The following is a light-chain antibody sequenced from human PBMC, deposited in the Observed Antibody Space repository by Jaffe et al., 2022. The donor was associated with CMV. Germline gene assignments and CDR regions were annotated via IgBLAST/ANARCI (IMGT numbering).Light chain of an antibody. CDR2: DAS. J-gene: IGKJ1*01. Sequence: EIVMTQSPATLSVSSGERATLSCRASQSVSSNLAWYQQKPGQAPRLLIYDASTRATGVPARFSGSGSGTEFTLTISSLQSEDCAIYYCQQYSNWPRGTFGQGTKVEIK. CDR1: QSVSSN. V-gene: IGKV3-15*01. CDR3: QQYSNWPRGT.